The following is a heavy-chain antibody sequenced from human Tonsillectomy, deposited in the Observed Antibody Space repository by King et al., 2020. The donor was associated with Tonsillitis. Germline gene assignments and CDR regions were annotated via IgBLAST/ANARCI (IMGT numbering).Heavy chain of an antibody. V-gene: IGHV1-18*04. J-gene: IGHJ4*02. CDR2: ISTYNGNI. Sequence: VQLVESGAEVKKPGASVKVSCKASGYTFSNYGISWVRQAPGQGLEWMGWISTYNGNINYAQKLQGRVTMATDTSTSTAYMELRSLRSDDTAMYYCAREVQYTYGEGDFDYWGQGTLVSVSS. D-gene: IGHD5-18*01. CDR1: GYTFSNYG. CDR3: AREVQYTYGEGDFDY.